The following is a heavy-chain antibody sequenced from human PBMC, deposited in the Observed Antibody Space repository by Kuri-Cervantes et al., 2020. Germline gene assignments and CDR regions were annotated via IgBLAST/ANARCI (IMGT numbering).Heavy chain of an antibody. CDR2: INWNGGST. Sequence: GESLKISCAASGFTFDDYGTSWVRQAPGKGLEWVSGINWNGGSTGYADSVKGRFTISRDNAKNSLYLQMNSLRAEDTAVYYCARLGDSSSWYFIGYYYMDVWSKGTTVTVSS. CDR1: GFTFDDYG. V-gene: IGHV3-20*04. D-gene: IGHD6-13*01. J-gene: IGHJ6*03. CDR3: ARLGDSSSWYFIGYYYMDV.